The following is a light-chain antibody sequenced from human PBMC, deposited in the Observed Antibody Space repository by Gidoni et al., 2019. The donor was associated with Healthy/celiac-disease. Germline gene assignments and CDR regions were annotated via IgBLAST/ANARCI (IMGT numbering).Light chain of an antibody. CDR2: KVS. CDR3: MQGTHWVT. V-gene: IGKV2-30*01. Sequence: DVVMTQSTLSLPVTLGQPASISCRSSQSLVYSDGNTYLNWFQQRPGQSPRRLIYKVSNRDSGVPDRFSGSGSGTDFTLIISRVEAEDVGVSYCMQGTHWVTFGQGTKVEIK. J-gene: IGKJ1*01. CDR1: QSLVYSDGNTY.